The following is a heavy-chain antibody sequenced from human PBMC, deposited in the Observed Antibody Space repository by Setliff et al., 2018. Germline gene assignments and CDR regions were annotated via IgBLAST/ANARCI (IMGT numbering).Heavy chain of an antibody. J-gene: IGHJ5*02. D-gene: IGHD1-26*01. CDR1: GGSISSGDYY. V-gene: IGHV4-30-4*08. CDR2: IYYSGST. Sequence: SETLSLTCTVSGGSISSGDYYWSWIRQPPGKGLEWIGYIYYSGSTYYNPSLKSRVTISVDTSKNQFPLKLSSVTAADTAVYYCARVMGGSYGFSWFDPWGQGTLVTVSS. CDR3: ARVMGGSYGFSWFDP.